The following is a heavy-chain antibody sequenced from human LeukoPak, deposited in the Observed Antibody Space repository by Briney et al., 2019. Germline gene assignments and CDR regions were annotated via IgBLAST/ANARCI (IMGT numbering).Heavy chain of an antibody. CDR2: ISGSGGST. V-gene: IGHV3-23*01. D-gene: IGHD3-16*02. CDR1: GFTFSSYA. Sequence: GGSLRLSCAASGFTFSSYAMSWVRQAPGKGLEWVSAISGSGGSTYYADSVKGRVTISRDNSKNTLYLQMNRLIAEDTAVYYCANSPIMITFGGVIVPTGAFDIWGQGTMVTVSS. J-gene: IGHJ3*02. CDR3: ANSPIMITFGGVIVPTGAFDI.